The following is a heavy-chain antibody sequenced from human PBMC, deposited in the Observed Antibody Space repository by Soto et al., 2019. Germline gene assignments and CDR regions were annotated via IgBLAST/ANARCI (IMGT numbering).Heavy chain of an antibody. J-gene: IGHJ5*02. D-gene: IGHD2-15*01. CDR3: ARNGGAGYCSGGSCYQFDP. V-gene: IGHV4-39*01. Sequence: QLQLQESGPGLVKPSETLSLTCTVSGGSISSSSYYWGWIRQPPGKGLEWIGSIYYSGSTYYNPSLQSRVTISVDTSKNQFSLKLSSVTAADTAVYYCARNGGAGYCSGGSCYQFDPWGQGTLVTVSS. CDR2: IYYSGST. CDR1: GGSISSSSYY.